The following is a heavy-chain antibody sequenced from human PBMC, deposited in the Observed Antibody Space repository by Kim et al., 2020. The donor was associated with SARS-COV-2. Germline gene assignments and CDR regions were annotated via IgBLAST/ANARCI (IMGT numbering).Heavy chain of an antibody. Sequence: ASVRVSCKASGSTFSGYYVHWVRQAPGQGLEWLGRINGDTDDTDYVQKLQGRVTVTRDLSFSTVFLDLTRLTFEDTAVYYCAREYYSTTTIPKWLDPWGQGTQVIVSS. J-gene: IGHJ5*02. D-gene: IGHD2-2*01. CDR1: GSTFSGYY. CDR3: AREYYSTTTIPKWLDP. CDR2: INGDTDDT. V-gene: IGHV1-2*06.